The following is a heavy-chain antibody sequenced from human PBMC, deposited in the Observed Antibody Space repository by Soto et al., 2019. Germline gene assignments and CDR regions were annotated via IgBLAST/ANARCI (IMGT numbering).Heavy chain of an antibody. V-gene: IGHV3-23*01. CDR2: ISGSGGHL. CDR3: AKDCRRLAVSGSAFDS. Sequence: EVQLLESGGGLGQPGGSLRVSCVVSGFTFSDYAMAWVRQAPGKGLEWVSSISGSGGHLSYADSVRGRFTISRDNVNNRLSLDMSDLSVEDTAVYYCAKDCRRLAVSGSAFDSWGQGALVTVSS. CDR1: GFTFSDYA. J-gene: IGHJ4*02. D-gene: IGHD6-19*01.